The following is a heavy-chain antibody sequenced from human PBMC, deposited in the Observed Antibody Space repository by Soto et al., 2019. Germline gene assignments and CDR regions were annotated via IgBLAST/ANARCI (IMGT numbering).Heavy chain of an antibody. CDR2: ISWNSGSI. CDR1: GFTFDDYA. V-gene: IGHV3-9*01. J-gene: IGHJ6*03. D-gene: IGHD7-27*01. Sequence: GGSLRLSCAASGFTFDDYAMHWVRQAPGKGLEWVSGISWNSGSIGYADSVKGRFTISRDNAKNSLYLQMNSLRAEDTALYYCAKDQQLGAAAEKYYYYYMDVWGKGTTGTVSS. CDR3: AKDQQLGAAAEKYYYYYMDV.